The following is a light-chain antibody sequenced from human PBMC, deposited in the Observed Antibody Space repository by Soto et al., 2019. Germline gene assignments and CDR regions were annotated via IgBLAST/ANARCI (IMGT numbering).Light chain of an antibody. J-gene: IGKJ1*01. CDR1: QSISFW. Sequence: DIQMNQSPSTLSASLGDRVTITCRASQSISFWLAWYQQRPGKAPKLLISKASSLERGVPSRFSGSGSGTDFTLTINGLQSDDFATYYCQQYNSYSGTFGPGTKVEIK. V-gene: IGKV1-5*03. CDR2: KAS. CDR3: QQYNSYSGT.